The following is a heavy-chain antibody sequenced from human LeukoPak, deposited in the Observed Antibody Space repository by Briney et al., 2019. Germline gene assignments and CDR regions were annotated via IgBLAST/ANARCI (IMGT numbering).Heavy chain of an antibody. Sequence: GGSLRLSCAASGFAFNNYAMSWVRQAPGKGLEWVSGISGSGGSTYYADSVKGRFTFSRDNSKNTLYLQMNSLRAEDTAVYYCAKEGSPRVRGVMDYWGQGTLVTVSS. CDR1: GFAFNNYA. V-gene: IGHV3-23*01. D-gene: IGHD3-10*01. CDR2: ISGSGGST. J-gene: IGHJ4*02. CDR3: AKEGSPRVRGVMDY.